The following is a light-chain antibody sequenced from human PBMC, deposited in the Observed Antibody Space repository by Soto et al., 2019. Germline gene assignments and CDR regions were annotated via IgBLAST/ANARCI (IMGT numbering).Light chain of an antibody. Sequence: IVVKQSPAAVSVTKGGRATLSYRASQSISDTLSWYQQKPGQAPRLLIYRASIGATGFPARFSGRGSETAFTLIICSLQSEDCRVYCSQHYTCLPWTSGHGTMA. CDR2: RAS. CDR3: QHYTCLPWT. CDR1: QSISDT. V-gene: IGKV3-15*01. J-gene: IGKJ1*01.